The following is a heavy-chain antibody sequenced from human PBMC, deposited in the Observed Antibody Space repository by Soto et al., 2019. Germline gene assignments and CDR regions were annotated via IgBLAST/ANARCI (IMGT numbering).Heavy chain of an antibody. D-gene: IGHD6-19*01. J-gene: IGHJ3*02. V-gene: IGHV4-31*03. Sequence: QVQLQESGPGLVKPSQTLSLTCTVSGGSISSGGYYWSWIRQHPGKGLEWIGYIDYSGSTYYNPSRTSRVTRSVDTSMNQSSLQLSSVTAADTAVYYCARDPNSSGAFDIWGQGTMVTVSS. CDR1: GGSISSGGYY. CDR2: IDYSGST. CDR3: ARDPNSSGAFDI.